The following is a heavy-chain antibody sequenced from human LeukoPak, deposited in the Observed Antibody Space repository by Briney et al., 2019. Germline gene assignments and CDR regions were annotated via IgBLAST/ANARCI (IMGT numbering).Heavy chain of an antibody. CDR1: GFPFSSYW. V-gene: IGHV3-74*01. Sequence: GGSLRLSCAASGFPFSSYWMHWVRQVPGKGLLWVSRINSDGSATIYADSVRGRFTISRDNAKNTLYLQMSGLRVEDTAVYHCASDSPYYGMDVWGQGTTVAVSS. J-gene: IGHJ6*02. CDR2: INSDGSAT. CDR3: ASDSPYYGMDV.